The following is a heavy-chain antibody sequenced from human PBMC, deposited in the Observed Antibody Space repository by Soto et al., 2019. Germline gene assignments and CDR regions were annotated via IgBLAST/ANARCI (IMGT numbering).Heavy chain of an antibody. J-gene: IGHJ6*02. CDR2: IDPSDSYT. CDR3: ARGVVAGLHYYGMDV. CDR1: GYSFTSYW. V-gene: IGHV5-10-1*01. Sequence: GESLKISCKGSGYSFTSYWISWVRQMPGKGLEWMGRIDPSDSYTNYSPSFQGHVTISADKSISTAYLQWSSLKASDTALYYCARGVVAGLHYYGMDVWRQGSRV. D-gene: IGHD2-15*01.